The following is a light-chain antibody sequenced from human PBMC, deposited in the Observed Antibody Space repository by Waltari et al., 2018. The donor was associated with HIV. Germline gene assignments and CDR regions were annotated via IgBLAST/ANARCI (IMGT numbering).Light chain of an antibody. J-gene: IGLJ2*01. V-gene: IGLV2-23*02. Sequence: QSAPTPPGPLSWSPWQVITLPCPGTRRDVLSFNLFSRYHQHPGKAPKLIIYEVSKRPSGVSNRFSGSKSGSTASRTISGLQPEDEADYCCCSYASTTDTDVVFGGGTKLTGL. CDR2: EVS. CDR3: CSYASTTDTDVV. CDR1: RRDVLSFNL.